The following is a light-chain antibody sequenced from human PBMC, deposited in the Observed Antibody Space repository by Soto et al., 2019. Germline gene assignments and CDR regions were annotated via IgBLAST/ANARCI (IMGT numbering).Light chain of an antibody. CDR2: DAF. CDR3: QHRARLPST. J-gene: IGKJ2*02. V-gene: IGKV3-11*01. Sequence: GLNKSPDFLSLSPEQTATLSCRASESVDRYVAWYQQKVGQAPRLLIYDAFTRATGVAARFSGSGSATDFTLTISILEPEDFAVYYSQHRARLPSTFAPGTKVEIK. CDR1: ESVDRY.